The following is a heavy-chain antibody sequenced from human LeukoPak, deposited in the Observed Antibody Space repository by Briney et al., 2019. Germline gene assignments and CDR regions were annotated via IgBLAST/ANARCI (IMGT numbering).Heavy chain of an antibody. V-gene: IGHV3-21*01. J-gene: IGHJ4*02. D-gene: IGHD6-19*01. CDR2: ISSRSGYI. CDR3: ARELEDNSGYYFSDS. CDR1: GFKFSTYS. Sequence: GGSLRLSCVGSGFKFSTYSMNWVRQAPGKGLEWVSSISSRSGYIFYADSVKGRFTISRDNAKMSLYLQMNSLRAEDTAVYYCARELEDNSGYYFSDSWGQGTLVAVSS.